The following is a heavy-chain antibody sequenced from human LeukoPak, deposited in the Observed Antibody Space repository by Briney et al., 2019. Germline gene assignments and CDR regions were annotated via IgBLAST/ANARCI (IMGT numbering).Heavy chain of an antibody. J-gene: IGHJ4*02. CDR1: GYTFTSYG. D-gene: IGHD1-26*01. Sequence: VASVKVSCKASGYTFTSYGISWVRQAPGQGLEWMGWISAYNGNTNYAQKLQGRVTMTTDTSTSTAYMELRSLRSDDTAVYYCASFKLRYSGSYYFDYWGQGTLVTVSS. CDR3: ASFKLRYSGSYYFDY. V-gene: IGHV1-18*01. CDR2: ISAYNGNT.